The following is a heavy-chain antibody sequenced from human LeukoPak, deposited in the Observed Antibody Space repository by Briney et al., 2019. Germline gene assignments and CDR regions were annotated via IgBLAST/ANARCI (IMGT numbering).Heavy chain of an antibody. CDR3: ARLSSSWYKNWFDP. CDR1: GYSFTSYW. V-gene: IGHV5-51*01. Sequence: GESLKISCKGSGYSFTSYWIGWVRQMPGKGLEWMGIIYPGDSDTRYSPSFQGQVTISADKSINTAYVQWSSLKASDTAMYYCARLSSSWYKNWFDPWGQGTLVTVSS. D-gene: IGHD6-13*01. CDR2: IYPGDSDT. J-gene: IGHJ5*02.